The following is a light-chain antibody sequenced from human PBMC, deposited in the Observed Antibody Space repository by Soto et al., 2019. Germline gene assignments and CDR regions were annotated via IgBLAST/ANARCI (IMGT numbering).Light chain of an antibody. CDR3: QQYGASPPIA. J-gene: IGKJ5*01. CDR1: QSVYSSY. CDR2: GAS. Sequence: EIVLTQSPGTLSFSPGERATLSCRASQSVYSSYLAWYQQKPGQAPRLLIYGASSRATGIPDRFSGSGSGRDFSLTINRLEPEDSAVYYCQQYGASPPIAFGQGTRLEIK. V-gene: IGKV3-20*01.